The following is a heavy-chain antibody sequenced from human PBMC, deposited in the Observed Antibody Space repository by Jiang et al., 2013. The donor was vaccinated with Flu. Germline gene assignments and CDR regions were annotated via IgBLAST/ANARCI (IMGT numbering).Heavy chain of an antibody. V-gene: IGHV4-39*07. J-gene: IGHJ5*02. CDR1: GASISRYTDY. CDR2: STYSGST. D-gene: IGHD6-6*01. Sequence: LLKPSETLSLTCTVSGASISRYTDYWGWIASPRKGRSGLRLSTYSGSTYYNPSLKSRVTVSLDTSKNQFSLNLNSVTAADTAVYYCARNTSSSPWFDPWGQGILVTVSS. CDR3: ARNTSSSPWFDP.